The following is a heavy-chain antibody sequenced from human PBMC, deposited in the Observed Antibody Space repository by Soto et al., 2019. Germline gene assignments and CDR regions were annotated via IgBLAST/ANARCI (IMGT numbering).Heavy chain of an antibody. J-gene: IGHJ6*02. V-gene: IGHV3-23*01. Sequence: EVQLLESGGGFIHPGGSLRLSCAASGFSFSSFAMNWVRQAPGKGLEWVSIISGSADSTFYADSVKGRFTISRDNSKSTRYLQINRLRAEDTAVYYCAKTRGAMIYAISVYGMDVWGRGTTVTVSS. CDR3: AKTRGAMIYAISVYGMDV. CDR1: GFSFSSFA. CDR2: ISGSADST. D-gene: IGHD2-8*01.